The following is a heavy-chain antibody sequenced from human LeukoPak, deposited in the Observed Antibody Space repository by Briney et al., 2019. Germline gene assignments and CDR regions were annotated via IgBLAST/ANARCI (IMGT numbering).Heavy chain of an antibody. Sequence: GALRLSWGAAGLRFNRFAMSWVRQASGKGLEWVSAISGSGGSTYYADSVKGRFTISRDNSKNTLYLQMNSLRAEDTAVYYCAKAILRSGYLDYWGQGTLVTVSS. CDR3: AKAILRSGYLDY. CDR1: GLRFNRFA. CDR2: ISGSGGST. V-gene: IGHV3-23*01. D-gene: IGHD2-15*01. J-gene: IGHJ4*02.